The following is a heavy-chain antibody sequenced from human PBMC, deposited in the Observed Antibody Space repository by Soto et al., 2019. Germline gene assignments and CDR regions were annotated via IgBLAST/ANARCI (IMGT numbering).Heavy chain of an antibody. J-gene: IGHJ4*02. CDR3: ARPRISCSSTSCYLDS. CDR2: ISYTGDNK. Sequence: QVQLVESGGGVVQPGRSLRLSCAASGFTFSNYAMHWVRQAPGKGLEWVAFISYTGDNKYFADSVKGRFTISRDNSRNTLYLQMTSLRAEDTALYFCARPRISCSSTSCYLDSWGQGTLVTVSS. CDR1: GFTFSNYA. V-gene: IGHV3-30-3*01. D-gene: IGHD2-2*01.